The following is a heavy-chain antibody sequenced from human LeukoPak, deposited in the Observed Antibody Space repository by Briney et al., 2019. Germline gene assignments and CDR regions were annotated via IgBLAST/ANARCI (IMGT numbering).Heavy chain of an antibody. CDR2: IWYDGSKK. Sequence: PGGSLRLSCAASGFTFSDYGIHWFRQAPGQGLEWVALIWYDGSKKYYADSVKGRFTISRDNTKNTLYLQLNSLRADDTAVYYCARAHSSSSTFDLWGQGTLVTVSS. V-gene: IGHV3-33*01. CDR3: ARAHSSSSTFDL. J-gene: IGHJ4*02. CDR1: GFTFSDYG. D-gene: IGHD6-6*01.